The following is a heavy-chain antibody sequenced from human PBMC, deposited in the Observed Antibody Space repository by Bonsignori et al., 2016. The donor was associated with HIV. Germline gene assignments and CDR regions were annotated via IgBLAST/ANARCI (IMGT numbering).Heavy chain of an antibody. CDR1: GFTVSSNY. Sequence: GGSLRLSCAASGFTVSSNYMSWVRQAPGKGLEWVSVIYSGGSTYYADSVKGRFTISRDNSKNTLYLQMNSLRAEDTAVYYCARPTLMYYDFWSGPFTMDVWGKGTTVTVSS. CDR2: IYSGGST. V-gene: IGHV3-66*04. CDR3: ARPTLMYYDFWSGPFTMDV. J-gene: IGHJ6*03. D-gene: IGHD3-3*01.